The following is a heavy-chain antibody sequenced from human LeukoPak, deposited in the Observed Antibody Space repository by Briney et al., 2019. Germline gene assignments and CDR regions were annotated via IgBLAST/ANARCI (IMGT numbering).Heavy chain of an antibody. CDR3: ASGYLSGSTYYFDY. CDR2: ISTYNGNT. J-gene: IGHJ4*02. CDR1: GYTFTNYH. D-gene: IGHD1-26*01. V-gene: IGHV1-18*01. Sequence: ASVKVSCKASGYTFTNYHISWVRQAPGQGLEWMGWISTYNGNTDYAQKLQGRVTMTTDTSTSTAYMELRSLTSDDTAVYYCASGYLSGSTYYFDYWGQGTLVTVSS.